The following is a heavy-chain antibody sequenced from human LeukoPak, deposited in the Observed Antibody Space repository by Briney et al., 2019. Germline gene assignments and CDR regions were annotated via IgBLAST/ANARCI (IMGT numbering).Heavy chain of an antibody. CDR2: IYTSGST. D-gene: IGHD2-8*01. CDR1: GGSISSYY. V-gene: IGHV4-4*09. Sequence: SETLSLTCTVSGGSISSYYWSWIRQPPGKGLEWIGYIYTSGSTNYNPSLKSRVTISVDTSKNQFSLKLSSVTAADTAVYYCARHVWNYYYYMDVWGKGTTVTVSS. CDR3: ARHVWNYYYYMDV. J-gene: IGHJ6*03.